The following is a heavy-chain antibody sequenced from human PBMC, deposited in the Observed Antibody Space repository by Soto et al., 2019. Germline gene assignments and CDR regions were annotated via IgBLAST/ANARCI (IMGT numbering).Heavy chain of an antibody. CDR2: ISSSSSTI. CDR3: ARESRFLEWLSLNWLDP. V-gene: IGHV3-48*02. Sequence: PGGSLRLSCAASGFTFSSGSMNWVRQAPGKGLEWVSYISSSSSTIYYADSVKGRFTISRDNAKNSLYLQMNSLRDEDTAVYYCARESRFLEWLSLNWLDPWGQGTLVTVSS. D-gene: IGHD3-3*01. J-gene: IGHJ5*02. CDR1: GFTFSSGS.